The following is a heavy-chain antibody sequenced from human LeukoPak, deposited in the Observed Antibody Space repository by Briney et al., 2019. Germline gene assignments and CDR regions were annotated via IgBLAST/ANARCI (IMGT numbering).Heavy chain of an antibody. CDR1: XGSIXXXX. D-gene: IGHD1-26*01. CDR3: ARYRYSGSYVFDY. Sequence: XETXXXTXTXSXGSIXXXXWSWXXXPPGXXLXXIGYIYYSGSTNYNSSLKSRVTISVDTSKNQFSLKLSSVTAADTAVYYCARYRYSGSYVFDYWGQGTLVTVSS. J-gene: IGHJ4*02. CDR2: IYYSGST. V-gene: IGHV4-59*08.